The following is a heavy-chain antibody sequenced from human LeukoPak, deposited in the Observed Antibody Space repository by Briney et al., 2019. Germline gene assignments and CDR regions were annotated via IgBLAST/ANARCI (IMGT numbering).Heavy chain of an antibody. Sequence: GESLKISCKGSGYSFTSYWIGWVRQMPGKGLEWMGIIYPGDSDTRYSPSFQGQVTISADKSISTAYLQWSSMKASDTAMYYCARADYDFWSGYQTDVWGKGTTVTVSS. D-gene: IGHD3-3*01. CDR2: IYPGDSDT. CDR3: ARADYDFWSGYQTDV. V-gene: IGHV5-51*01. J-gene: IGHJ6*04. CDR1: GYSFTSYW.